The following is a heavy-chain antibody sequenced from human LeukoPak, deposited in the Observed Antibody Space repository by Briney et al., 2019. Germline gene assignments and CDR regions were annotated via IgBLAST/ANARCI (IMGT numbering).Heavy chain of an antibody. V-gene: IGHV3-48*01. CDR3: VRQFAS. CDR1: GFTFGDHI. CDR2: VSGSGSTV. J-gene: IGHJ4*02. Sequence: GGSLRLSCAASGFTFGDHIMNWVRQLPGKRLEWVAYVSGSGSTVYYADSVKDRFTVSRDNGKSSLYLQMNSLRVEDTALYYCVRQFASWGQGTLVTVSS.